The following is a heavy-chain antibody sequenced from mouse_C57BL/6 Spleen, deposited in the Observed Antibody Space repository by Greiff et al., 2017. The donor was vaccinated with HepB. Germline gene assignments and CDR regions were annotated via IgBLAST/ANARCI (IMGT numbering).Heavy chain of an antibody. CDR2: ISDGGSYT. CDR1: GFTFSSYA. V-gene: IGHV5-4*01. D-gene: IGHD2-5*01. Sequence: EVQRVESGGGLVKPGGSLKLSCAASGFTFSSYAMSWVRQTPEKRLEWVATISDGGSYTYYPDNVTGRFSISRDNAKNNLYLQISHLKSEDTAMYYCARDPYSNYNYYAMDYWGQGTAVTVSS. J-gene: IGHJ4*01. CDR3: ARDPYSNYNYYAMDY.